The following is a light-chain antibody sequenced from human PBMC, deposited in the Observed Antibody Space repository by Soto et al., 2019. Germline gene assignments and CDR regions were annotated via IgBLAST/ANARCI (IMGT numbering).Light chain of an antibody. Sequence: QLVLTQSPSASASLEASVKLTCTLSSGHSNYAIAWHQQQPEKGPRYLMKLNSDGSHSKGDGIPDRFSGSSSGAERYLTISSLQSEDEADYYCQTWGTGPWVFGGGTKVTVL. CDR3: QTWGTGPWV. J-gene: IGLJ3*02. CDR2: LNSDGSH. CDR1: SGHSNYA. V-gene: IGLV4-69*01.